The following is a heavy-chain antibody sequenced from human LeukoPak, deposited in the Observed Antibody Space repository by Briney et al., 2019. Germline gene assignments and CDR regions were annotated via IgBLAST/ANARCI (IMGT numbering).Heavy chain of an antibody. Sequence: PSETLSLTCTVSGGSISSGSYYWSWIRQPAGKGLEWIGRIYTSGSTNYNPSLKSRVTISVDTSKNQFSLKLSSVTAADTAVYYCARHIVVVPAAQPNWFDPWGQGTLVTVSS. D-gene: IGHD2-2*01. CDR2: IYTSGST. CDR3: ARHIVVVPAAQPNWFDP. J-gene: IGHJ5*02. V-gene: IGHV4-61*02. CDR1: GGSISSGSYY.